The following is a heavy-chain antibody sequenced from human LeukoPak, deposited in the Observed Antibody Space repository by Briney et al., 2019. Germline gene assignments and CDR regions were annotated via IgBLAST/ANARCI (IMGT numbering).Heavy chain of an antibody. J-gene: IGHJ4*02. CDR3: ARGLGTYDSSELTWPMISF. CDR1: GYTFTNYE. D-gene: IGHD3-22*01. Sequence: ASVKVSCKASGYTFTNYEINWVRQATGQGLEWMGWMNPDSGDTAYAQKFQGRITMTRSTSISTAYIELSSLRSEDTAVYYCARGLGTYDSSELTWPMISFWGQGTVVTVSS. V-gene: IGHV1-8*01. CDR2: MNPDSGDT.